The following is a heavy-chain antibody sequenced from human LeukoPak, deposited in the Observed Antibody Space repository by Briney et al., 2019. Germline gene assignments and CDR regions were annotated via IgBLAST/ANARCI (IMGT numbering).Heavy chain of an antibody. CDR1: GFTFSSYW. Sequence: GGSLRLSCAASGFTFSSYWMYWVRQAPGKGLEWVAMIKQDGSETYYVDSVKGRFTISRDNAENSLYLQMNSLRAEGTAIYYCARGVFATGWYPDNFDFWGQGTLVTVSS. CDR3: ARGVFATGWYPDNFDF. CDR2: IKQDGSET. J-gene: IGHJ4*02. V-gene: IGHV3-7*01. D-gene: IGHD6-19*01.